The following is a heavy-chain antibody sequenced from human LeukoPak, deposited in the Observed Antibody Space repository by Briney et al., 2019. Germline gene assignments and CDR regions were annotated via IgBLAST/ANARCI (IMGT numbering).Heavy chain of an antibody. D-gene: IGHD3-22*01. V-gene: IGHV3-7*01. CDR1: GLTFSSYW. CDR2: IKQDGSEK. Sequence: SGGSLRLSCAASGLTFSSYWMSWVRQAPGKGLEWVANIKQDGSEKYYVDSVKGRFTISRDNAKNSLYLQMNSLRAEDTAVYYCWYDSGAFDIWGQGTMVTVSS. CDR3: WYDSGAFDI. J-gene: IGHJ3*02.